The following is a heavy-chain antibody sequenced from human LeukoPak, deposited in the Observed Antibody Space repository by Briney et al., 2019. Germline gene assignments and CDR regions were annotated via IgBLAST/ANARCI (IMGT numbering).Heavy chain of an antibody. CDR3: ARDVGVRYPYCDY. Sequence: GGSLSLASAAAAFTFSSYEMNWVRQAPRKGLEWVSYTSSSGSTIYYADSVKGRFTISRDNAKNSLHLQMNSLRAEDTAVYYCARDVGVRYPYCDYWGQGTLVTVSS. V-gene: IGHV3-48*03. J-gene: IGHJ4*02. CDR2: TSSSGSTI. D-gene: IGHD3-9*01. CDR1: AFTFSSYE.